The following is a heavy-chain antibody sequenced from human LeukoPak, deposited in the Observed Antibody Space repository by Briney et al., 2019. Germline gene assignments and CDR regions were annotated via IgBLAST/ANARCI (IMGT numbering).Heavy chain of an antibody. D-gene: IGHD5-18*01. CDR2: IYYSGST. CDR1: DVSINSGTYY. J-gene: IGHJ4*02. Sequence: SETLSLTCTVSDVSINSGTYYWGWIRQPPGKGLECIVIIYYSGSTYYNPSLKSRVTVSVDASKNQVSLKLSSVTAADTAVYYCARLASYITSYGYYFDYWGQGTLVTVPS. V-gene: IGHV4-39*01. CDR3: ARLASYITSYGYYFDY.